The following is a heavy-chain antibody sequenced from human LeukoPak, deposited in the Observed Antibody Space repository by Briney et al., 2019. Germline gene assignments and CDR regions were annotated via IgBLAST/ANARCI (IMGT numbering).Heavy chain of an antibody. V-gene: IGHV3-23*01. J-gene: IGHJ6*02. CDR2: ISGDGSST. CDR3: ARVSGRIQVWPQPFGDGLDV. CDR1: RLTFSNYV. Sequence: GGSLRLSCAASRLTFSNYVMGWVRQAPGKGLECVSAISGDGSSTYYADSVKGRFAISRENSKNTLYLQMNSLRAEDTAIYYCARVSGRIQVWPQPFGDGLDVWGQGTTVTVSS. D-gene: IGHD3-10*01.